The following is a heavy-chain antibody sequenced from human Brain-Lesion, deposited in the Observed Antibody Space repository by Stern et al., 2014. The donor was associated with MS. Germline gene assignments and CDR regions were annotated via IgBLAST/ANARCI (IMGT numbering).Heavy chain of an antibody. D-gene: IGHD3-16*01. J-gene: IGHJ4*02. CDR1: GFTFTSST. Sequence: QLVQSGPEMKKPGTSVNVSCKASGFTFTSSTVKWVRQARGQRLEWRGWIVVGTGKANDAQKFQGSVTISRDLSTDTAYMELSSLRSDDTAIYYCAAVSTWGPWGQGTPVTVSS. CDR3: AAVSTWGP. CDR2: IVVGTGKA. V-gene: IGHV1-58*03.